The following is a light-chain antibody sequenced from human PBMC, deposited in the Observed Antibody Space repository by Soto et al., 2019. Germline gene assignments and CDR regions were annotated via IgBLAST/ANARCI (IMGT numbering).Light chain of an antibody. CDR2: GAS. CDR1: QSVSSN. V-gene: IGKV3-15*01. J-gene: IGKJ5*01. Sequence: EIVLTQSQDTLSVSPGERATLSCLARQSVSSNLAWYQQKPGQAPRLLIYGASTRATGIPARFSGSGSGTEFTLTISSLQSEDFAVYYCQQYNNWPITFGQGTRLEIK. CDR3: QQYNNWPIT.